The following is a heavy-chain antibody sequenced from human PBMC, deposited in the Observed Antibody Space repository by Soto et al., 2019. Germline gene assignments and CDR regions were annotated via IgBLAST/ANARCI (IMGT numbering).Heavy chain of an antibody. Sequence: EVQLLESGGGLVQPGGSLRLSCAASEFTFSSYAMSWVRQAPGKGLEWVSAISGSGGSTYYADSVKGRFTISRDNSKNTLYLQMNSLRAEDTAVYYCAKFVSFGVLRFLEWHGVGWFDPWGQGTLVTVSS. D-gene: IGHD3-3*01. V-gene: IGHV3-23*01. CDR3: AKFVSFGVLRFLEWHGVGWFDP. CDR1: EFTFSSYA. CDR2: ISGSGGST. J-gene: IGHJ5*02.